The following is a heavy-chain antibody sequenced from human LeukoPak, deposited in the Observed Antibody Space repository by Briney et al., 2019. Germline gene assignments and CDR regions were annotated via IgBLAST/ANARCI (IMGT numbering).Heavy chain of an antibody. Sequence: GESLKISCKGSGYSFTSYWIGWVRQIPGKGLEWMGIIYPGDSDPRYSTSFQGPVTISADKSISTAYLQWSSLKASDTAMYYCARHRGLGYCSSTSCYADAFDIWGQGTMVTVSS. CDR3: ARHRGLGYCSSTSCYADAFDI. J-gene: IGHJ3*02. CDR1: GYSFTSYW. V-gene: IGHV5-51*01. CDR2: IYPGDSDP. D-gene: IGHD2-2*01.